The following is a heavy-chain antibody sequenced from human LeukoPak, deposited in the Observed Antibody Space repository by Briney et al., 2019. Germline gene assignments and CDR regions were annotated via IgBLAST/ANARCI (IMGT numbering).Heavy chain of an antibody. D-gene: IGHD6-13*01. CDR3: ARGPKRAPYSYSSSWYDPIYFDY. Sequence: PSETLSLTCAVYGGSFSGYYRSWIRQPPGKGLEWIGEITRSGSTTYNPSRESQVTISVGTSTNHFSLNLSSVTAADTAVYYCARGPKRAPYSYSSSWYDPIYFDYWGQGTLVTVSS. CDR1: GGSFSGYY. CDR2: ITRSGST. J-gene: IGHJ4*02. V-gene: IGHV4-34*01.